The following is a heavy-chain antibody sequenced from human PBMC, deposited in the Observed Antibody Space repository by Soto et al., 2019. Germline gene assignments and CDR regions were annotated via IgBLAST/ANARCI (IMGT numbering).Heavy chain of an antibody. CDR2: IIHIFGTA. Sequence: QVQLVQSGAEVKKPGSSVKVSCKASGGTFSSYAISWVRQAPGQVLEWMGGIIHIFGTADYAQKFQGRVTITADESTSTAYMELSSLRSEDTAVYYCASVLELHYYYGMDVWGQGTTVTVSS. CDR3: ASVLELHYYYGMDV. J-gene: IGHJ6*02. CDR1: GGTFSSYA. V-gene: IGHV1-69*12. D-gene: IGHD1-7*01.